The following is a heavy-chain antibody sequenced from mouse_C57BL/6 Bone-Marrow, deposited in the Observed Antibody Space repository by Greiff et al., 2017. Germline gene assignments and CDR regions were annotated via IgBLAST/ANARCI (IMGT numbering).Heavy chain of an antibody. CDR3: AREDDGYYYFFAY. D-gene: IGHD2-3*01. J-gene: IGHJ3*01. CDR2: IDPSDSYT. CDR1: GYTFTSYW. Sequence: QVQLQQPGAELVRPGTSVKLSCKASGYTFTSYWMHWVKQRPGQGLEWIGVIDPSDSYTNYNQKFKGKATLTVDTSSSTAYMQLSSLTSEDSAVYYCAREDDGYYYFFAYWGQGTLVTVSA. V-gene: IGHV1-59*01.